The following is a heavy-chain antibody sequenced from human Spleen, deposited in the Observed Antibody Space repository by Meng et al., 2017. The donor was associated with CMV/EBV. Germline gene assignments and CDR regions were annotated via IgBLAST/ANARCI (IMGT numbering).Heavy chain of an antibody. V-gene: IGHV3-30*04. CDR1: GFTFRNYA. CDR3: ATEREARGANDY. D-gene: IGHD3-10*01. Sequence: SCAPSGFTFRNYAMHWVRQAPGKGPDWLAVISSDGNNKYYEDSVKGRFTLSRDNSKNTLYLQMNSLRAEDTAVYYCATEREARGANDYWGQGTLVTVSS. J-gene: IGHJ4*02. CDR2: ISSDGNNK.